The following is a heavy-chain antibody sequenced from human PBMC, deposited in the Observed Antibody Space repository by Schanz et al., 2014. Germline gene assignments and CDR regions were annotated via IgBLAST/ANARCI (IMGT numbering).Heavy chain of an antibody. CDR2: ISGSGAST. D-gene: IGHD3-10*01. V-gene: IGHV3-23*01. Sequence: EVQLLESGGGLVQPGGSLRLSCAASTFTFSSDWMSWVRQAPGKGLEWVSGISGSGASTYYADSVKGRFTISRDNAKNSLYLQMNSLRAEDTAVYHCVSSGSYSSYAFWGQGTLVTVSS. CDR1: TFTFSSDW. CDR3: VSSGSYSSYAF. J-gene: IGHJ4*02.